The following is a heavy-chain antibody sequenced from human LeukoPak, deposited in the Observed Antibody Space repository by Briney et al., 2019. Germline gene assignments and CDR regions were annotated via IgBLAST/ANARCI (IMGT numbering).Heavy chain of an antibody. J-gene: IGHJ5*02. CDR1: GYSFTSYW. D-gene: IGHD2-2*01. V-gene: IGHV5-51*01. CDR3: ARHGRLGYCSSTSCSNWFDP. CDR2: LYPGDSDT. Sequence: GESLKISCKGSGYSFTSYWIGWVRQMPGKGLEWMGILYPGDSDTRYSPSFQGQVTISADKSISTAYLQWSSLKASDTAMYYRARHGRLGYCSSTSCSNWFDPWGQGTLVTVSS.